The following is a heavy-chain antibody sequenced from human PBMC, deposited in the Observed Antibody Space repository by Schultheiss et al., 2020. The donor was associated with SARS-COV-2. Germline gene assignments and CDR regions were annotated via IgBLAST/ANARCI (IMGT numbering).Heavy chain of an antibody. V-gene: IGHV4-34*01. J-gene: IGHJ6*02. Sequence: SETLSLTCAVYGGSFSGYYWSWIRQPPGKGLEWIGEINHSGRTNYNPSLKSRVTISVDTSKNQFSLKLSSVTAADTAVYYCARQSGDDYGDYEDYYYGMDVWGQGTTVTVSS. CDR2: INHSGRT. CDR1: GGSFSGYY. D-gene: IGHD4-17*01. CDR3: ARQSGDDYGDYEDYYYGMDV.